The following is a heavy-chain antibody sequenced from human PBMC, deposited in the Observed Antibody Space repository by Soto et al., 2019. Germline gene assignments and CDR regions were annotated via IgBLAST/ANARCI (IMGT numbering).Heavy chain of an antibody. CDR2: IKQDGSEK. CDR1: GFTFSSYW. D-gene: IGHD6-6*01. CDR3: AREVSVSPSGDNWFDP. Sequence: GGSLRLSCAASGFTFSSYWMSWVRQAPGKGLEWVANIKQDGSEKYYVDSVKGRFTISRDNAKNSLYLQMNSLRAEDTAVYYCAREVSVSPSGDNWFDPWGQGTLVTVSS. J-gene: IGHJ5*02. V-gene: IGHV3-7*03.